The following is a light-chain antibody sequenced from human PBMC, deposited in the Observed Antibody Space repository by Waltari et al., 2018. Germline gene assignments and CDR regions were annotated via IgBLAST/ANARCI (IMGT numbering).Light chain of an antibody. Sequence: DIVMNQSPDSLTVSPGERATINWRSSQSVSDHVNNKNYLAWYRQKPGQPPKLLISWASTREFGVPDRFSGSGSGTEFTLTISSLQPEDVAVYYCQQYYNTPPTFGQGTKVEIK. CDR3: QQYYNTPPT. V-gene: IGKV4-1*01. CDR1: QSVSDHVNNKNY. CDR2: WAS. J-gene: IGKJ1*01.